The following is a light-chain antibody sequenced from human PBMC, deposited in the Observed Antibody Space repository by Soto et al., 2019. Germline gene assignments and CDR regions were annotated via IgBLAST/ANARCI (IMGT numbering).Light chain of an antibody. CDR1: QDISNY. CDR2: DAS. Sequence: DIQMTQSPSSLSASVGDRVTITCQASQDISNYLNWYQQKPGKATKLLIYDASNLEKGFPSRLSGRGSGTDFTFTISSLQPEDIATYYCQQYDNRPPRYTFGQGTKLEIK. V-gene: IGKV1-33*01. CDR3: QQYDNRPPRYT. J-gene: IGKJ2*01.